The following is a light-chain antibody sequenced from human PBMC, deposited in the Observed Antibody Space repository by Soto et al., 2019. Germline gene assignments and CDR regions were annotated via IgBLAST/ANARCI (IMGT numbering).Light chain of an antibody. CDR2: GNS. Sequence: QSVLTQPPSVSGAPGQRVTISCTGSSSNIGAGYHVHWYQQLPGTAPKLLIYGNSNRPSGVPDRFSGSKSGTSASLAITGLQAEDEADYYCQYYDSSLSGSMFGGGTKLTVL. V-gene: IGLV1-40*01. CDR3: QYYDSSLSGSM. CDR1: SSNIGAGYH. J-gene: IGLJ3*02.